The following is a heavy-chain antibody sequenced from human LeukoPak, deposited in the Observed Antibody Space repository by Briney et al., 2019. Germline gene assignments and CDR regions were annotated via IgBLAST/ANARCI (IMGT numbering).Heavy chain of an antibody. CDR1: GFTFSSYA. J-gene: IGHJ4*02. V-gene: IGHV3-23*01. D-gene: IGHD3-10*01. CDR3: AKSIRDWPYGSGSYYIPFYFDY. CDR2: ISGSGGST. Sequence: GGSLRLSCAASGFTFSSYAMSWVRQAPGKGLEWVSAISGSGGSTYYADSVKGRLTISRDNSKNTLYLQMNSLRAEDTAVYYCAKSIRDWPYGSGSYYIPFYFDYWGQGTLVTVSS.